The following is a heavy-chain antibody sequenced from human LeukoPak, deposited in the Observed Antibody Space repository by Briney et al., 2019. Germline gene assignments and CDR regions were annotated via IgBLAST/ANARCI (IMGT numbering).Heavy chain of an antibody. Sequence: PGGSLRLSCLASGFTFRDYYMTWIRQAPGKGLEWISFISSRGTTTDYADSVKGRFTISRDNANSSLFLQMNSLRAEDTALYYCASTRVGTGYDAFDIWGQGTMVTVSS. CDR3: ASTRVGTGYDAFDI. D-gene: IGHD2-21*02. CDR1: GFTFRDYY. J-gene: IGHJ3*02. CDR2: ISSRGTTT. V-gene: IGHV3-11*01.